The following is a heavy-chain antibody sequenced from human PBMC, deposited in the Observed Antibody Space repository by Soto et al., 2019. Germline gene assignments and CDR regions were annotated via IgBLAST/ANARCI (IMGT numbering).Heavy chain of an antibody. CDR1: GFTFSSYG. CDR2: IWYDGSNK. V-gene: IGHV3-33*01. D-gene: IGHD6-19*01. Sequence: PGGSLRLSCAASGFTFSSYGMHWVRQAPGKGLEWVAVIWYDGSNKYYADSVKGRFTISRDNSKNTLYLQMNSLRAEDTAVYYCARGGSSGWSPRILDYWGQGTLVTRLL. CDR3: ARGGSSGWSPRILDY. J-gene: IGHJ4*02.